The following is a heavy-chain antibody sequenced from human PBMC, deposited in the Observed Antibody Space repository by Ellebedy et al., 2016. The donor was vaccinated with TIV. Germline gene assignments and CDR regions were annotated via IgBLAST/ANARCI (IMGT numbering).Heavy chain of an antibody. CDR1: GFSFRSYW. J-gene: IGHJ5*02. V-gene: IGHV3-7*01. CDR3: ARRGSYGDYAVQINSWFDP. CDR2: IYQDGSDE. D-gene: IGHD4-17*01. Sequence: GESLKISCAASGFSFRSYWMSWVRQAPGKGLEWVANIYQDGSDEYYVDSVKGRFTISRDNDNKALFLQMNSLRVEDTAVYYFARRGSYGDYAVQINSWFDPWGQGTLVTVSS.